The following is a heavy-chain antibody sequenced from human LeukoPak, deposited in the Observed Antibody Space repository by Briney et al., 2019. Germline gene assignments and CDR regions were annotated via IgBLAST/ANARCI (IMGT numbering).Heavy chain of an antibody. CDR3: AKDTSYYDSSGFNAFDI. CDR1: GFTFDDYA. D-gene: IGHD3-22*01. CDR2: ISWNSGSI. Sequence: GRSLRLSCAASGFTFDDYAMHWVRQAPGKGLEWVSGISWNSGSIGYADSVKGRFIISRDNAKNSLYLQMNSLRAEDTALYYCAKDTSYYDSSGFNAFDIWGQGTMVTVSS. V-gene: IGHV3-9*01. J-gene: IGHJ3*02.